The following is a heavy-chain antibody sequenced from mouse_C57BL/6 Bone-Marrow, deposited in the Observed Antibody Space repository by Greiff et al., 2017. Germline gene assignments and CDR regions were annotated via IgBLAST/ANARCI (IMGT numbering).Heavy chain of an antibody. Sequence: QVQLQQPGAELVKPGASVKLSCKASGYTFTSYWMHWVKQRPGQGLEWIGMIHPNSGSTNYNEKFKSKATLTVDKSSSTAYMLLSSLTSDDSAVYYCARWSYYWGQGTTLTVSA. CDR3: ARWSYY. V-gene: IGHV1-64*01. CDR1: GYTFTSYW. CDR2: IHPNSGST. J-gene: IGHJ2*01.